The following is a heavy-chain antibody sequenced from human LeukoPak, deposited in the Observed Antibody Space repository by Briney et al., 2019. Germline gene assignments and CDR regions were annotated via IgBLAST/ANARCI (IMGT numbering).Heavy chain of an antibody. CDR1: GFTFSSYA. D-gene: IGHD5-18*01. CDR2: VSSSGGST. CDR3: AKEGRKTGNTYGYEFDS. J-gene: IGHJ4*02. V-gene: IGHV3-23*01. Sequence: GGSLRLSCAASGFTFSSYAMSWVRQAPGKGLEWVSAVSSSGGSTNYADYVKGQFTISRDNSKNTVYLHMNNLRAEDTAVYYCAKEGRKTGNTYGYEFDSWGQGALVTVSS.